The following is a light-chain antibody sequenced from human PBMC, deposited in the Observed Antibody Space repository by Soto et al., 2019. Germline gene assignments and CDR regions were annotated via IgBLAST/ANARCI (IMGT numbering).Light chain of an antibody. J-gene: IGLJ1*01. CDR3: GAWDDSLNGYV. Sequence: QSVLTQPPSASGTPGQRVTISCSGSTSNIGDNTVNWYRQLPGAAPRLLIYVDTQRPSGVPDRFSGSKSGTSASLAISGLQSEDEADYYCGAWDDSLNGYVFGSGTKLTVL. CDR2: VDT. CDR1: TSNIGDNT. V-gene: IGLV1-44*01.